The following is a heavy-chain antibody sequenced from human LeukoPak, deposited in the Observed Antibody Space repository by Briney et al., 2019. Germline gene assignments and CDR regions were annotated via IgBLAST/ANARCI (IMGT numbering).Heavy chain of an antibody. CDR2: MKPNSGNT. CDR3: ARQTGTNALDI. CDR1: VYIFTSYD. V-gene: IGHV1-8*01. D-gene: IGHD1-14*01. Sequence: ASVKVSCTASVYIFTSYDINWVRQATGQGPEWMGWMKPNSGNTDYAQKFQGRVTMTRDTSISTAYMELSSLRSEDTAVYYCARQTGTNALDIWGQGTMVTVSS. J-gene: IGHJ3*02.